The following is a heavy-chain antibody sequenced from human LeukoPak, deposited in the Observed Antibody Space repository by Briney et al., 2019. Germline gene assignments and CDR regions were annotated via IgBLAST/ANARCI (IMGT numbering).Heavy chain of an antibody. CDR2: ISGSGAST. CDR1: GFTFSSYA. Sequence: PGGSLRLSCAASGFTFSSYAMSWVRQAPGMGLEWVSAISGSGASTYYADSVKGRFTISRDNSKNTLYLQMNSLRAEDTAVYYCAKDIISVRRGMDVWGQGTTVTVSS. J-gene: IGHJ6*02. CDR3: AKDIISVRRGMDV. D-gene: IGHD3-10*01. V-gene: IGHV3-23*01.